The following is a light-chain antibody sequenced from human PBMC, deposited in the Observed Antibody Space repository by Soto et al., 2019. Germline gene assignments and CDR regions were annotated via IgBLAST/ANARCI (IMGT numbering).Light chain of an antibody. J-gene: IGKJ3*01. V-gene: IGKV1-8*01. CDR1: QGISSY. Sequence: AIRMTQSPSSLSASTGDRVTITCRASQGISSYLSWYQQKPGKAPKLLFYAASTLQSGVPSRFSGSGSGTDFTLTFSCLQSEDFATYYCQQYYSYPGTFGRGNKVDIK. CDR2: AAS. CDR3: QQYYSYPGT.